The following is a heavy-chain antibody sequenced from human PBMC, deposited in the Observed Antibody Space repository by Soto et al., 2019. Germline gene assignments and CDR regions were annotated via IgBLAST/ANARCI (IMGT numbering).Heavy chain of an antibody. CDR2: ISWNSGSI. J-gene: IGHJ4*02. D-gene: IGHD4-17*01. V-gene: IGHV3-9*01. CDR3: AKAFYGAYVHGVSYYFDY. Sequence: EVQLVESGGGLVQPGRSLRLSCAAAGFTFDDYAMHWVRQAPGKGLEWVSGISWNSGSIGYADSVKGRFTISRDNAKNYLYLQMNSLRAEDTALYYCAKAFYGAYVHGVSYYFDYWGQGTLVTVSS. CDR1: GFTFDDYA.